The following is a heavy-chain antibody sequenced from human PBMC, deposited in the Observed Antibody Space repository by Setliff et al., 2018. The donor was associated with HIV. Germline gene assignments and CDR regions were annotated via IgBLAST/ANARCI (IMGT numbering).Heavy chain of an antibody. J-gene: IGHJ6*02. D-gene: IGHD6-6*01. CDR1: GFTFSNYG. CDR3: AKSSRAARPGSFYHGMDV. V-gene: IGHV3-33*06. Sequence: PGGSLRLSCAASGFTFSNYGMHWVRQAPGKGLEWVSGIWSDGNNNYYADSVKCRFNISRDNPKNTLYLQMNSLRGEDTAIYYCAKSSRAARPGSFYHGMDVRGQGTTVTVAS. CDR2: IWSDGNNN.